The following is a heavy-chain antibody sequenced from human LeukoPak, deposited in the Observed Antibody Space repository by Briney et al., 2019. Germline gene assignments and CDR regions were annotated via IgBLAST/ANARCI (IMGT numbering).Heavy chain of an antibody. D-gene: IGHD2/OR15-2a*01. CDR2: IKSKAYGGTT. CDR1: GFNFGDYS. CDR3: TRIEIYYFDY. Sequence: GGSLRLSCRTSGFNFGDYSMNWVRQAPGKGLEWVGHIKSKAYGGTTEYAASVKGRFTISRDDSESIACLQMNSLKTEDTAIYYCTRIEIYYFDYWGQGTLVTVSS. J-gene: IGHJ4*02. V-gene: IGHV3-49*04.